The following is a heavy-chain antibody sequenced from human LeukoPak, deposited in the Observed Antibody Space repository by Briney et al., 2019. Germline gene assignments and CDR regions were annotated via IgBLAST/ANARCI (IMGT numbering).Heavy chain of an antibody. CDR3: AREDDPKPKYDY. CDR2: LSSDRRYI. Sequence: GGSLRLSCAASGFAVSSNHMNWVRQAPGKGLEWVSSLSSDRRYIYYADSVKGRFTISKDNAKNSLYLQMNSLRVEDTAVYFCAREDDPKPKYDYWGQGTLVTVSS. J-gene: IGHJ4*02. D-gene: IGHD1-1*01. CDR1: GFAVSSNH. V-gene: IGHV3-21*01.